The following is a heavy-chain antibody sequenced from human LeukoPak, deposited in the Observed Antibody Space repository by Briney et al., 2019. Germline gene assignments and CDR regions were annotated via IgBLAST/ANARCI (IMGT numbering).Heavy chain of an antibody. CDR2: IYYSGST. D-gene: IGHD6-19*01. Sequence: SCKASGGTFSSYAISWIRQPPGKGLEWIGSIYYSGSTYYNPSLKSRVTISVDTSKNQFSLKLSSVTAADTAVYYCARVGEQWLVLRWFDPWGQGTLVTVSS. CDR1: GGTFSSYAI. V-gene: IGHV4-39*07. CDR3: ARVGEQWLVLRWFDP. J-gene: IGHJ5*02.